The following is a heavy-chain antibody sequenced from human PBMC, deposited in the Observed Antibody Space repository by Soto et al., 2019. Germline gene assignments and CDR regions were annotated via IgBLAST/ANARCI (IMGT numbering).Heavy chain of an antibody. CDR3: ARRYNYDILTGSKEFYYYYGMDV. D-gene: IGHD3-9*01. CDR2: IYYSGST. V-gene: IGHV4-39*01. Sequence: SETLSPTCTVSGGSISGSSYYWGWVRQPPGKGLEWIGSIYYSGSTYYNPSLKRRVTISVDTSKNQFSLKLSSVTAADTAVYYCARRYNYDILTGSKEFYYYYGMDVWGQGTTVTVSS. CDR1: GGSISGSSYY. J-gene: IGHJ6*02.